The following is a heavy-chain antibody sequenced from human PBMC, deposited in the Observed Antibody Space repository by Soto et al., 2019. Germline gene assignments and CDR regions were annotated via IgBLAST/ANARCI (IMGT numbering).Heavy chain of an antibody. D-gene: IGHD3-9*01. V-gene: IGHV3-23*01. CDR1: GFTFSSYA. J-gene: IGHJ3*01. Sequence: GGSLGLSCAASGFTFSSYAMSWVRQAPGKGLEWVSAISGSGGSTYYADSVKGRFTISRDNSKNTLYLQMNSLRAEDTAVYYCAKNYDILTGSPANAFDLWGQGTMVTVSS. CDR2: ISGSGGST. CDR3: AKNYDILTGSPANAFDL.